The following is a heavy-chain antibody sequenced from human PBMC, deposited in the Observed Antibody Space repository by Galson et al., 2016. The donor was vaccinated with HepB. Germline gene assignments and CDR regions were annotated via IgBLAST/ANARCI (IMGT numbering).Heavy chain of an antibody. CDR1: GFTFSSYG. CDR3: AKDGGIYCSSASCHDHFHY. J-gene: IGHJ4*02. V-gene: IGHV3-30*18. CDR2: ISYDGSNK. D-gene: IGHD2-2*01. Sequence: SLRLSCAASGFTFSSYGMHWVRQAPGKGLEWVAFISYDGSNKKYADSVKGRFTISRDNSKKTLYLQMNSLRAEDTAVYYCAKDGGIYCSSASCHDHFHYWGQGTLVTFSS.